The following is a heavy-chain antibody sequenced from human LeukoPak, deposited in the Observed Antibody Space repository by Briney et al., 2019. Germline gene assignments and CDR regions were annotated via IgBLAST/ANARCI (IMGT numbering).Heavy chain of an antibody. D-gene: IGHD6-19*01. CDR2: ISGSGSST. Sequence: GESLQISCAASGFTFSSYAMSWVRQAPGKGLEWVSAISGSGSSTYYADSVKGRFTISRDNSKNTLYLQMNSLRAEDTAVYYCAKSPYSSGWPPFDYWGQGTLVTVSS. CDR3: AKSPYSSGWPPFDY. V-gene: IGHV3-23*01. CDR1: GFTFSSYA. J-gene: IGHJ4*02.